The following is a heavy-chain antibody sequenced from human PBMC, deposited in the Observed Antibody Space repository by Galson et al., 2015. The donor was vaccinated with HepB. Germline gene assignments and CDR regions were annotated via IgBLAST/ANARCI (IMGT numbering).Heavy chain of an antibody. CDR2: ITGSGEST. V-gene: IGHV3-23*01. CDR3: ARYCTGGGCYPYYYGMDV. Sequence: SLRLSCAASGFTFSTYGMSWVRQAPGKGLEWVSAITGSGESTFYADSVKGRFTISRDNSKSTLFLQVNSLRVEDAAVYYCARYCTGGGCYPYYYGMDVWGQGTTVTVSS. J-gene: IGHJ6*02. D-gene: IGHD2-15*01. CDR1: GFTFSTYG.